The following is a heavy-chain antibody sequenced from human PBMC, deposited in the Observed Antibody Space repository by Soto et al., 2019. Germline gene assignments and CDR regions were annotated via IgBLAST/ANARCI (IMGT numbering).Heavy chain of an antibody. CDR3: ARVQDGAGRY. CDR2: IYYSGST. V-gene: IGHV4-31*03. CDR1: GGSISSGGYY. D-gene: IGHD6-19*01. Sequence: SETLSLTCTVSGGSISSGGYYWGWIRQPPGKGLELIGYIYYSGSTYYNPSLKSRVTISVDTSKNQFSLKLSSVTAADTAVYYCARVQDGAGRYWGQGTLVNVSS. J-gene: IGHJ4*02.